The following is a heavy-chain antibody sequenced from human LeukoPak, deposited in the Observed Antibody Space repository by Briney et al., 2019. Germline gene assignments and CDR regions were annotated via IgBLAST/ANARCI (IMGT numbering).Heavy chain of an antibody. CDR2: ITSSSTYI. D-gene: IGHD3-22*01. CDR1: GFTFSSYS. Sequence: GGSLRLSCTASGFTFSSYSMNWVRQAPGKGLEWVSSITSSSTYIYYADSVKGRFTISRDNAKNSLYLQMNSLRAEDTAVYYCAKDRGYDSSGYRPAFDIWGQGTMVTVSS. J-gene: IGHJ3*02. CDR3: AKDRGYDSSGYRPAFDI. V-gene: IGHV3-21*04.